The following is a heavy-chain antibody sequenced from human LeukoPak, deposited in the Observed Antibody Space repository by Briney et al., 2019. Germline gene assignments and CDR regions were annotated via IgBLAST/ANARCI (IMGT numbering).Heavy chain of an antibody. J-gene: IGHJ4*02. D-gene: IGHD3-3*01. V-gene: IGHV1-18*01. CDR1: GYTFTSYG. CDR2: ISAYNGNT. Sequence: ASVKVSCKASGYTFTSYGISWVRQAPGQGLEWMGWISAYNGNTNYAQKLQGRVTMTTDTSTSTAYMELRSLRSEDTAVYYCALEYYDFWSGYYSWGQGTLVTVSS. CDR3: ALEYYDFWSGYYS.